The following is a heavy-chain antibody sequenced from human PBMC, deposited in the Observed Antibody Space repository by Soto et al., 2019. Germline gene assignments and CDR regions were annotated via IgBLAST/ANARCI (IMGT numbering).Heavy chain of an antibody. Sequence: ASVKVSCKASGGTFSSYAISWVRQAPGQGLEWMGGIIPIFGTANYAQKFQGRVTITADESTSTAYMELSSLRSEDTAVYYCAREMGTRSYYGDYLTFDYWGQGTLVTVSS. CDR1: GGTFSSYA. V-gene: IGHV1-69*13. J-gene: IGHJ4*02. D-gene: IGHD4-17*01. CDR3: AREMGTRSYYGDYLTFDY. CDR2: IIPIFGTA.